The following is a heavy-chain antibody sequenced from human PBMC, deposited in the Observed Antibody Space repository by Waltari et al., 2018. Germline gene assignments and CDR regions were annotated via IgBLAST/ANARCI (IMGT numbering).Heavy chain of an antibody. V-gene: IGHV4-31*03. CDR1: GGSISSGGYY. D-gene: IGHD3-10*01. CDR2: IYYSVST. CDR3: ARDYYYGSGDLYGMDV. J-gene: IGHJ6*02. Sequence: QVQLQESGPGLVKPSQTLSLPCTVSGGSISSGGYYWSWIRQHPGKGLEWIGYIYYSVSTYYNPSLKSRVTISVDTSKNQFSLKLSSVTAADTAVYYCARDYYYGSGDLYGMDVWGQGTTVTVSS.